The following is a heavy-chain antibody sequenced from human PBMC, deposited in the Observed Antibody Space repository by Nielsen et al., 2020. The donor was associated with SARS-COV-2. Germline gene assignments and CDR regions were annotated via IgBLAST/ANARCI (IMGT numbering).Heavy chain of an antibody. Sequence: GESLKISCQGSGYDFTTYWISWVRQMPGKGLEWLGNIYPGDSDTRNNPSFHGQVTISVDKSINTAYLQWSTLKASDSAMYYCATWGGSDWFVYWGQGTLVTVSS. CDR1: GYDFTTYW. J-gene: IGHJ4*02. V-gene: IGHV5-51*01. CDR2: IYPGDSDT. CDR3: ATWGGSDWFVY. D-gene: IGHD2-15*01.